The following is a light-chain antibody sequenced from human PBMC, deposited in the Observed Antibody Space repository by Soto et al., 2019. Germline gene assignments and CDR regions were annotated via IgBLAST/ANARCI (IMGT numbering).Light chain of an antibody. J-gene: IGLJ1*01. Sequence: QSELTQPASVSRSPGQSITISCTGTSSDVGSYNLVSWYQQHPGKAPKLMIYEVSKRPSGVSNRFSGSKSGNTASLTISGLQAEDEADYYCCSYAGSSTFAYVFGTGTKVTVL. V-gene: IGLV2-23*02. CDR2: EVS. CDR3: CSYAGSSTFAYV. CDR1: SSDVGSYNL.